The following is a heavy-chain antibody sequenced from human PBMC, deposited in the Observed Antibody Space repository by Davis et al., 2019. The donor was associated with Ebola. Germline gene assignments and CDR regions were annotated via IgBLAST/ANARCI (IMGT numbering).Heavy chain of an antibody. CDR3: TRHGWSRDPAPPGYYYGMDV. V-gene: IGHV3-73*01. CDR2: VGSKPNNYAT. D-gene: IGHD2-2*03. J-gene: IGHJ6*02. Sequence: PGGSLRLSCAASGFTFSGSAMHWVRQASGKGLEWVGRVGSKPNNYATEYGASVKGRFTISRDDSKSTVYLQMNGLKAEDTAIYYCTRHGWSRDPAPPGYYYGMDVWGQGTTVTVSS. CDR1: GFTFSGSA.